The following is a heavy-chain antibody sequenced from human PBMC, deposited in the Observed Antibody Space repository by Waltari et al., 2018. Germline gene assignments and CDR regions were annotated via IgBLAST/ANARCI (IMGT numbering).Heavy chain of an antibody. CDR1: GFTFSSSS. V-gene: IGHV3-21*01. CDR2: ISNSSSYI. CDR3: ARSQIPDV. J-gene: IGHJ6*04. Sequence: EVQLVESGGGLVKPGGSLRLSCAASGFTFSSSSMNWVRQAPGKGLEWVSSISNSSSYIYYADSVKGRFTISRDNAKNSLYLQMNSLRAEDTAVYYCARSQIPDVWGKGTTVTVSS.